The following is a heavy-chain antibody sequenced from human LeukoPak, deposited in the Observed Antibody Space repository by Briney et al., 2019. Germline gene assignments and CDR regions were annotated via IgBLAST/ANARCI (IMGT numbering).Heavy chain of an antibody. J-gene: IGHJ5*02. CDR1: GFTFSSYA. V-gene: IGHV3-30-3*01. CDR2: ISYDGSNK. D-gene: IGHD2-15*01. Sequence: PGRSLRLSCAASGFTFSSYAMHWVRQAPGEGLEWVAVISYDGSNKYYADSVKGRFTISRDNSKNTLYLQMNSLRAEDTAVYYCARDQLNCSGGSCRNWFDPWGQGTLVTVSS. CDR3: ARDQLNCSGGSCRNWFDP.